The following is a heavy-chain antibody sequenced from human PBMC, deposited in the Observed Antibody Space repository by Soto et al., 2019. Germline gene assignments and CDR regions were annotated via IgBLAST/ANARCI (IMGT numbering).Heavy chain of an antibody. CDR1: GGSVSSGSYY. D-gene: IGHD2-15*01. V-gene: IGHV4-61*03. CDR2: IYYSGST. CDR3: VREVGVVVGARGNWFDP. J-gene: IGHJ5*02. Sequence: PSETLSLTCTVSGGSVSSGSYYWSWIRQPPGKGLEWIGYIYYSGSTNYNPSLKRRVTISVDTSKNHFSLKLSSVTAADTAVYYCVREVGVVVGARGNWFDPWGQGTLVTVSS.